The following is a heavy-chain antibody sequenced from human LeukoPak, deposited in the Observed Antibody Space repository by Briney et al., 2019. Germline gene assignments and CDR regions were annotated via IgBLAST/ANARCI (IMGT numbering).Heavy chain of an antibody. CDR3: ARGHTSYYDILTGYSSHFDY. V-gene: IGHV1-2*04. J-gene: IGHJ4*02. D-gene: IGHD3-9*01. Sequence: ASVKVSCKASGYTFTGYYMHWVRQAPGQGLEWMGWINPNSGGTNYAQKFQGWVTMTRDTSISTAYMEPSRLRSDDTAVHYCARGHTSYYDILTGYSSHFDYWGQGTLVTVSS. CDR2: INPNSGGT. CDR1: GYTFTGYY.